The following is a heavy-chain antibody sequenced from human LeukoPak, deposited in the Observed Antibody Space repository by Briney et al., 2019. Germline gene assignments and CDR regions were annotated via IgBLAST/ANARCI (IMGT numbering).Heavy chain of an antibody. Sequence: SETLSLTCAVYGGSFSGYYWSWIRQPPGKGLEWIGEINHSGSTNYNPSLKSRVTISVDTSKNQFSLKLSSVTAADTAVYYCARLRGIAALWGQGTLATVSS. CDR2: INHSGST. V-gene: IGHV4-34*01. CDR1: GGSFSGYY. CDR3: ARLRGIAAL. J-gene: IGHJ4*02. D-gene: IGHD6-13*01.